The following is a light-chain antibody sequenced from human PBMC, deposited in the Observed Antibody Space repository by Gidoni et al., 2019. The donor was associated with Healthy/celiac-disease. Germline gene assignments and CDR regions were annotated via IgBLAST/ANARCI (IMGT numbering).Light chain of an antibody. J-gene: IGKJ2*01. CDR3: QQYYSTPQT. Sequence: DIVMTQPPDSLAVSLGERATINCKSSNSVLYSSNNKNYLAWYQQKPGQPPKLLIYWASTRESGVPDRFSGSGSGTDFTLTISSLQAEDVAVYYCQQYYSTPQTFXQXTKLEIK. CDR1: NSVLYSSNNKNY. V-gene: IGKV4-1*01. CDR2: WAS.